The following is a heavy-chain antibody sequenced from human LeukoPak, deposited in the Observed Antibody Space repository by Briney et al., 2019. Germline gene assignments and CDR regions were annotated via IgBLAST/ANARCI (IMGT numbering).Heavy chain of an antibody. J-gene: IGHJ4*02. CDR1: GFTFSSYS. CDR2: ISASSGTI. D-gene: IGHD3-3*02. V-gene: IGHV3-48*01. CDR3: ARDLTLGY. Sequence: QSGGSLRLSCAASGFTFSSYSMNWVRQAPGKGLEWVSYISASSGTIYYADSVKGRFTISRDNAKNSLYLQMNSLRAEDTAVYYCARDLTLGYWGQGTLATVSS.